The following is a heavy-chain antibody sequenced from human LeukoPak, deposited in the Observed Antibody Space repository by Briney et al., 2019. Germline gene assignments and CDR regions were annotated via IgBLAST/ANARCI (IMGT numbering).Heavy chain of an antibody. CDR3: ARITVTNNWFDP. Sequence: GGSLRLSCAASGFTFSSYAMHWVRQAPGKGLEWVAVISYDGSNKYYADSVKGRFTISRDNSKNTLYLQMNSLRAEDTAVYYCARITVTNNWFDPWGQGTLVTVSS. D-gene: IGHD4-17*01. CDR2: ISYDGSNK. J-gene: IGHJ5*02. CDR1: GFTFSSYA. V-gene: IGHV3-30*04.